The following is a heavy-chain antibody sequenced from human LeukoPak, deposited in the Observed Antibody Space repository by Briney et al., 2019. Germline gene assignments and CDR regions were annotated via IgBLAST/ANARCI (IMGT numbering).Heavy chain of an antibody. CDR3: ARGGQLGPFDY. CDR2: INHSGST. CDR1: GGSFSGYY. V-gene: IGHV4-34*01. D-gene: IGHD1-1*01. Sequence: PSETLSLTCAVYGGSFSGYYWSWIRQPPGKGLEWIGEINHSGSTNYNPSLKSRVTISVDTSKNQFSLKLSSVTAADTAVYYCARGGQLGPFDYWGQGTLVTVPS. J-gene: IGHJ4*02.